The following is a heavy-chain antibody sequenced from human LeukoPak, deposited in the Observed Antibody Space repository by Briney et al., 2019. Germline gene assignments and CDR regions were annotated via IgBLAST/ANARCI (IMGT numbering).Heavy chain of an antibody. Sequence: GGSLRLSCEASGFTLNYYWMSWVRQAPGKGLEWVANTNQDGSEKYFVDSVKGRFTISRDNAQNAVFLQMDSLRVDDTAVYYCARWVSQYYFDYWGQGTHVTVSS. CDR3: ARWVSQYYFDY. V-gene: IGHV3-7*01. CDR2: TNQDGSEK. CDR1: GFTLNYYW. J-gene: IGHJ4*02. D-gene: IGHD2-21*01.